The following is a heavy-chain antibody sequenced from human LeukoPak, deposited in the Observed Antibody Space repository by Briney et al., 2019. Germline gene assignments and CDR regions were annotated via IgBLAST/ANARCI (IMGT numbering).Heavy chain of an antibody. CDR3: ARGQSSSWTHYYYMDV. Sequence: ASVKVSCTASGYTFTSYAMNWVRQAPGQGLEWMGWINTNTGNPTYAQGFTGRFVFSLDTSVSTAYLQISSLKAEDTAVYYCARGQSSSWTHYYYMDVWGKGTTVTVSS. CDR1: GYTFTSYA. V-gene: IGHV7-4-1*02. J-gene: IGHJ6*03. D-gene: IGHD6-13*01. CDR2: INTNTGNP.